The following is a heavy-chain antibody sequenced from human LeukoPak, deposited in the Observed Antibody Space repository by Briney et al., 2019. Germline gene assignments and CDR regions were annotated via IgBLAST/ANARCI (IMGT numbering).Heavy chain of an antibody. J-gene: IGHJ4*02. V-gene: IGHV1-3*01. CDR3: ARAEIMTTVTDFDY. Sequence: GASVKVSCKASGYTFINYAINWGRQAPGQRPEWIGWIDAVNGNTKYSQKFQGRVTMTTDTSTSTAYMELRSLRSDDTAVYYCARAEIMTTVTDFDYWGQGTLVTVSS. D-gene: IGHD4-17*01. CDR1: GYTFINYA. CDR2: IDAVNGNT.